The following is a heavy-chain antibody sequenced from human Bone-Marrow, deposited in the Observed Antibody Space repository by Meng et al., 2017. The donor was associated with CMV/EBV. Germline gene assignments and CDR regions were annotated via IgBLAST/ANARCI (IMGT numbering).Heavy chain of an antibody. D-gene: IGHD6-19*01. CDR2: ISAYNGDT. CDR1: GYTFSSYG. V-gene: IGHV1-18*01. Sequence: ASVKVSCKTSGYTFSSYGIVWVRQAPGQGLEWMGWISAYNGDTNYAQELQGRVTMTTDTSTSTAYMELRSLKSDDTAVYYCAASLGAVAGAITTLDYWGQGTPVTVSS. J-gene: IGHJ4*02. CDR3: AASLGAVAGAITTLDY.